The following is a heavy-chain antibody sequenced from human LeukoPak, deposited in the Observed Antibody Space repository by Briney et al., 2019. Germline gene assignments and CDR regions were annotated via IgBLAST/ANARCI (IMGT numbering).Heavy chain of an antibody. CDR3: AREGIYYDSSGYVAYMDV. Sequence: SETLSLTCTVSGGSISSHYWSWIRQPPGKGLEWIGYIYYSGSTNYNPSLKSRVTISVDTSKNQFSLKLSSVTAADTAAYYCAREGIYYDSSGYVAYMDVWGKGTTVTVSS. J-gene: IGHJ6*03. V-gene: IGHV4-59*11. D-gene: IGHD3-22*01. CDR1: GGSISSHY. CDR2: IYYSGST.